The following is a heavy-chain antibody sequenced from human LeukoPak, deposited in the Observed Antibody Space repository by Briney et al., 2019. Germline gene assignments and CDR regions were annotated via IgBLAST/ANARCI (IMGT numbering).Heavy chain of an antibody. D-gene: IGHD2-15*01. Sequence: GGTLRLSCAASGFTFSSHGMNWVRQAPGKGLEWVSGISPSGGIPYYTHSVKGRFTISRDNSKNPLYLQMNSQGAEDTAVYYCAKLVVVAASDAFDIWGQGTMVTVSS. J-gene: IGHJ3*02. CDR1: GFTFSSHG. CDR2: ISPSGGIP. V-gene: IGHV3-23*01. CDR3: AKLVVVAASDAFDI.